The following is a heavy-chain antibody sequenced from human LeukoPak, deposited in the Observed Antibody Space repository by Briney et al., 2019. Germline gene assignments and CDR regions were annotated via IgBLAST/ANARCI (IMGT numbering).Heavy chain of an antibody. D-gene: IGHD3-16*02. CDR2: IYTSGST. V-gene: IGHV4-4*02. CDR3: ARGLAYYDYVWGSYRPGDLDY. J-gene: IGHJ4*02. Sequence: SGTLSLTCAVSGGSISSSNWWSWIRQPPGKGLEWIGRIYTSGSTNYNPSLKSRVTISVDTSKNQFSLKLSSVTAADTAVYYCARGLAYYDYVWGSYRPGDLDYWGQGTLVTVPS. CDR1: GGSISSSNW.